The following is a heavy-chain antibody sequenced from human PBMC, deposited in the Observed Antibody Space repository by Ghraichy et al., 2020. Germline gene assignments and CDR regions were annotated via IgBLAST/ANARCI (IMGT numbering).Heavy chain of an antibody. CDR1: GGSISSYY. J-gene: IGHJ5*02. CDR3: ARERGGGKGVRGWFDP. D-gene: IGHD3-10*01. V-gene: IGHV4-59*01. Sequence: SETLSLTCTVSGGSISSYYWSWIRQPPGKGLEWIGYIYYSGSTNYNPSLKSRVTISVDTSKNQFSLKLSSVTAADTAVYYCARERGGGKGVRGWFDPWGQGTLVTVSS. CDR2: IYYSGST.